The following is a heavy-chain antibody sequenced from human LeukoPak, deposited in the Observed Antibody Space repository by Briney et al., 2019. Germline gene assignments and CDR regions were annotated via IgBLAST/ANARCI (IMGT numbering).Heavy chain of an antibody. Sequence: GGSLRLSCTVSGFTVSINSMSWVRQAPGKGLEWVSFIYSGGNTHYSDSVKGRFTISRDNSKNTLYLQMNSLRAEDTAVYYCAKDRGIISDYWGQGTLVTVSS. D-gene: IGHD3-10*01. CDR1: GFTVSINS. J-gene: IGHJ4*02. V-gene: IGHV3-53*01. CDR2: IYSGGNT. CDR3: AKDRGIISDY.